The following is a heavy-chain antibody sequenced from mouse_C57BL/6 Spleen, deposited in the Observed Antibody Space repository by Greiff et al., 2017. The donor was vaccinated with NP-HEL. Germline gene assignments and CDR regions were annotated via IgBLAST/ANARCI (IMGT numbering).Heavy chain of an antibody. V-gene: IGHV1-85*01. CDR1: GYTFTSYD. CDR2: IYPRDGST. Sequence: VQLQQSGPELVKPGASVKLSCKASGYTFTSYDINWVKQRPGQGLEWIGWIYPRDGSTKYNEKFKGKATLTVDTSSSTAYLELHSLTSEDSAVYFCARPIYYDYDYSYAMDYWGQGTSVTVSS. J-gene: IGHJ4*01. CDR3: ARPIYYDYDYSYAMDY. D-gene: IGHD2-4*01.